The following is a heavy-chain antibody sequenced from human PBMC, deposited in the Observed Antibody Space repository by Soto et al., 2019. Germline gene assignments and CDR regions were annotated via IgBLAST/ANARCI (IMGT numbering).Heavy chain of an antibody. CDR3: ARFSTESYYYDSRGSLGYYGMEV. D-gene: IGHD3-22*01. CDR2: IIPIFGTA. J-gene: IGHJ6*02. V-gene: IGHV1-69*06. CDR1: GCTFSSYA. Sequence: ASVKVSCKASGCTFSSYAISWVRQAPGQGLEWMGGIIPIFGTANYAQKFQGRVTITADKSTSTAYMELSSLRSEDTAVYYCARFSTESYYYDSRGSLGYYGMEVWGQVTTVSVSS.